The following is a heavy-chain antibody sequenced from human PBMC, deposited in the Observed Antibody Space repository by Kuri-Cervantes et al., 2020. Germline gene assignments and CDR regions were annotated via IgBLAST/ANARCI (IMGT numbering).Heavy chain of an antibody. CDR3: ARGPSGGYNMAFDS. CDR1: GFTFSSYS. CDR2: ISSSSSTI. D-gene: IGHD5-24*01. V-gene: IGHV3-48*01. J-gene: IGHJ4*02. Sequence: GGSLRLSCAASGFTFSSYSMNWVRQAPGKGLEWVSYISSSSSTIYYADSVKGRFTISRDNSKNTVYLQMDSLRVEDTALYYCARGPSGGYNMAFDSWGQGALVTVSS.